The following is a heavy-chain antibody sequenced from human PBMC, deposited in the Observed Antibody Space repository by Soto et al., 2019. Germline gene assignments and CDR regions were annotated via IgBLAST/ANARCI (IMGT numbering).Heavy chain of an antibody. J-gene: IGHJ4*02. CDR2: IIPIFGTA. CDR3: ARDGGASYYDSNGDAGVDS. CDR1: GGTFSSYA. Sequence: QVQLVQSGAEVKKPGSSVKVSCKASGGTFSSYAISWVRQAPGQVLEWLGGIIPIFGTANYAHKFQGRVPITADESTSTAYMEVSSLRSEDTAVYYCARDGGASYYDSNGDAGVDSWGEGSLVTVSS. D-gene: IGHD3-22*01. V-gene: IGHV1-69*01.